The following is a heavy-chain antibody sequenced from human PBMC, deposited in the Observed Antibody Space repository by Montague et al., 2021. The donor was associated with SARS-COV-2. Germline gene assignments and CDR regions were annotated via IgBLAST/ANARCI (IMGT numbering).Heavy chain of an antibody. Sequence: SETLSLTCTLSGGSISNYYWRWIRQPPGRGLEWIGCINYGGSTKYSPSLNSRLTMSIDTSRKQFSLKLNSVTAADTAVYFCARATHFDLASCYYYVMDFWGQGTTVTVSS. CDR2: INYGGST. V-gene: IGHV4-59*12. CDR3: ARATHFDLASCYYYVMDF. CDR1: GGSISNYY. J-gene: IGHJ6*02. D-gene: IGHD3-9*01.